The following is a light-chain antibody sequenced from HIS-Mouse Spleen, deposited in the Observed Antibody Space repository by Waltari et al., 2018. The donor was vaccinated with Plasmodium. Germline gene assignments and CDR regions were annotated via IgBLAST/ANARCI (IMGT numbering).Light chain of an antibody. Sequence: EIMMTQSPATLSVSPGERATLSCRASQSVSSNLAWYQQKPGQAPRRLIYGASTRATGIPASFSGSGSGTEFTLTISSLQSEDFAVYYCQQYNNWSFTFGPGTKVGIK. J-gene: IGKJ3*01. CDR2: GAS. CDR1: QSVSSN. CDR3: QQYNNWSFT. V-gene: IGKV3-15*01.